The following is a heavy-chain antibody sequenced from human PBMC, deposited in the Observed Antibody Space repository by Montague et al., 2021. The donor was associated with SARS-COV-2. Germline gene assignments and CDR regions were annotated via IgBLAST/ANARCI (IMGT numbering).Heavy chain of an antibody. J-gene: IGHJ4*02. CDR1: GGSISSTSYY. CDR2: IYYSGST. Sequence: SETLSLTCTVSGGSISSTSYYWGWVRQPPGKGLEWFGSIYYSGSTYYNPSLKSRVTISVDTSKNQFSLKLSSVTAADTAVYYCARVFWHCYDSCGERIDFWGQGTLVTVSS. D-gene: IGHD3-22*01. CDR3: ARVFWHCYDSCGERIDF. V-gene: IGHV4-39*07.